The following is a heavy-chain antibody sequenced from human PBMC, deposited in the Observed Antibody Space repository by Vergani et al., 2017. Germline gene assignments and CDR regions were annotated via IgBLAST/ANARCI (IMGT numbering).Heavy chain of an antibody. CDR2: MNPNSGNT. CDR3: ARDRGCSSTSCYSDWFDP. J-gene: IGHJ5*02. V-gene: IGHV1-8*01. CDR1: GYTFTSYD. D-gene: IGHD2-2*01. Sequence: QVQLVQSGAEVKKPGASVKVSCKASGYTFTSYDINWVRQATGQGLEWMGWMNPNSGNTGYAQKFQGRVTITADKSTSTAYMELSSLRSEDTAVYYCARDRGCSSTSCYSDWFDPWGQGTLVTVSS.